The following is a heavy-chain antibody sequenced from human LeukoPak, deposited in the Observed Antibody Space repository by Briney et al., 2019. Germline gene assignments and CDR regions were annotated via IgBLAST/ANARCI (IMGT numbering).Heavy chain of an antibody. CDR3: ARVSNQIVVAGGY. J-gene: IGHJ4*02. D-gene: IGHD3-22*01. CDR1: GFTFSSYA. CDR2: ISNSCGTT. V-gene: IGHV3-23*01. Sequence: GGSLRLSCAASGFTFSSYAMTWVRQAPGHGLEWVSSISNSCGTTYYTDSVKGRFTLSRDNSKNTLYLQMNSRRADDTAVCYCARVSNQIVVAGGYWGQGTLVTVSS.